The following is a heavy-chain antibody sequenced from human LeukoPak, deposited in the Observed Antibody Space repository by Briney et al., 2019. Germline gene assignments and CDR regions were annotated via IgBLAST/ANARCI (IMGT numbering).Heavy chain of an antibody. Sequence: ASVKVSCKASGYTFTGYYMHWVRQATGQGLEWMGWMNPNNGDTGYAQKFQGRVTITRNTSISTAYMELSSLTSEDTAVYYCARMDHHGGRDNWFDPWGQGTLVTVSS. CDR2: MNPNNGDT. J-gene: IGHJ5*02. CDR1: GYTFTGYY. V-gene: IGHV1-8*03. CDR3: ARMDHHGGRDNWFDP. D-gene: IGHD2-15*01.